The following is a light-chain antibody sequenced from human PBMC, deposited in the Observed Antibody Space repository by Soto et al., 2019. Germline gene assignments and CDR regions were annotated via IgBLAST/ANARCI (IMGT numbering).Light chain of an antibody. V-gene: IGKV1-39*01. CDR3: QQSYSTTWT. CDR2: AAS. Sequence: DIRMTQSPSSLSASVGDRVTITCRASQSISSYLNWYRQKPGKAPNLLIYAASNLQSGVPSRFSGSGSGTDFTLTISSLQPEDFATYYCQQSYSTTWTFGQGTKVDIK. J-gene: IGKJ1*01. CDR1: QSISSY.